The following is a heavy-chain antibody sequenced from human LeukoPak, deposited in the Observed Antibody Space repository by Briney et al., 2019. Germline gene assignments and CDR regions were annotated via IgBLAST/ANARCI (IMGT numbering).Heavy chain of an antibody. CDR2: IQRDGTSP. Sequence: PGGSLRLSCTASGFPYGSTSMHWVRQAPGKGLEWVSGIQRDGTSPTYADSVKGRFIISRDNAKGSVYLQMNILRAEDTALYYCARDRADGIVGANNAFDIWGQGTMVTVSS. D-gene: IGHD1-26*01. J-gene: IGHJ3*02. V-gene: IGHV3-74*01. CDR1: GFPYGSTS. CDR3: ARDRADGIVGANNAFDI.